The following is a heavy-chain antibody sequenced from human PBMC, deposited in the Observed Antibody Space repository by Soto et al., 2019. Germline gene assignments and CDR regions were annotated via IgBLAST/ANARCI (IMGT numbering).Heavy chain of an antibody. D-gene: IGHD2-2*01. Sequence: PGGSLRLSCAASGFTFSSYGMHWVRQAPGKGLEWVAVISYDGSNKYYADSVKGRFTISRDNSKNTLYLQMNSLRAEDTAVYYCAKVRGYCISTSCYFDYWGQGTLVTVSS. J-gene: IGHJ4*02. CDR1: GFTFSSYG. CDR3: AKVRGYCISTSCYFDY. CDR2: ISYDGSNK. V-gene: IGHV3-30*18.